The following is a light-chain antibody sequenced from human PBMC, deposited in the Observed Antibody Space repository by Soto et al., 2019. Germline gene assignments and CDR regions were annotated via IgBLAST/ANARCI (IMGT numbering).Light chain of an antibody. Sequence: EIVLTQSPATLSLSPGERATLSCRASQSVSNYLAWYQQKPGQAPRLLIYDASNRATGIPARFSGSGSGTDSTLTISSLEPEDFAVYYCQQRSNWPRFTFGPGTKVDIK. CDR3: QQRSNWPRFT. CDR1: QSVSNY. J-gene: IGKJ3*01. V-gene: IGKV3-11*01. CDR2: DAS.